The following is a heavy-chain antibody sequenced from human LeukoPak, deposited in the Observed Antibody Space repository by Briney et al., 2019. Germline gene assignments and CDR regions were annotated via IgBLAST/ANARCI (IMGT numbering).Heavy chain of an antibody. J-gene: IGHJ4*02. CDR3: AKDAYRSSGYYDY. Sequence: GGSLRLSCAASGFTFSSYGMHWVRQAPGKGLEWVAFIRYDGSNKYYADSVKGRFTISRDNSKNTLYLQMNSLRAEDTAVYYCAKDAYRSSGYYDYWGQGTLVTVSS. CDR1: GFTFSSYG. V-gene: IGHV3-30*02. D-gene: IGHD3-22*01. CDR2: IRYDGSNK.